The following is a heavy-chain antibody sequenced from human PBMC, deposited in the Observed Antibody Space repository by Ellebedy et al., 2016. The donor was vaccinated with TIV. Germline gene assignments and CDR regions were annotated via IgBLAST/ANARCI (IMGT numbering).Heavy chain of an antibody. J-gene: IGHJ4*02. Sequence: GESLKISXAASGFTFSTYAMHWVRQAPGKGLEWVAVIWYDGSNKYYADSVKGRFTISRDNSKNTLYLQMNSLRAEDTAVYYCARDNYGSGTYLPYWGQGTLVTVSS. CDR2: IWYDGSNK. CDR3: ARDNYGSGTYLPY. D-gene: IGHD3-10*01. CDR1: GFTFSTYA. V-gene: IGHV3-33*01.